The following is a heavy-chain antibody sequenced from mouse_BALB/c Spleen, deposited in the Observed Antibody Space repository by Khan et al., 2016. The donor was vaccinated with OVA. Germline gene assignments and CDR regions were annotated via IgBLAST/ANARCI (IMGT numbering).Heavy chain of an antibody. Sequence: VQLQESGAELAKPGASVEMSCKASGYTFTTYWMHWVKQRPGQGLEWIGYIDPSTGYTEYTQKFKDKATLTADKSSSTAYMKLSSLTSEDSAVYYCTGRGLYGFFTYWGQGTLVTVSA. V-gene: IGHV1-7*01. J-gene: IGHJ3*01. CDR1: GYTFTTYW. CDR2: IDPSTGYT. D-gene: IGHD2-10*02. CDR3: TGRGLYGFFTY.